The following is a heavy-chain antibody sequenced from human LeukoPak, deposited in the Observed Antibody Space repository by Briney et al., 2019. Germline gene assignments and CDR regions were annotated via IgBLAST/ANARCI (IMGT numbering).Heavy chain of an antibody. CDR2: INQGGSDK. V-gene: IGHV3-7*01. CDR1: GFTFSGHW. J-gene: IGHJ4*02. Sequence: PGGSLRLSCAASGFTFSGHWMSWVRQAPGKGLEWVANINQGGSDKYYVDSVKGRFTISRDNANNLLYLQMNSLRGEDTAVYYCTRDRSRAEDDWGQGTLVNFSS. CDR3: TRDRSRAEDD. D-gene: IGHD1-14*01.